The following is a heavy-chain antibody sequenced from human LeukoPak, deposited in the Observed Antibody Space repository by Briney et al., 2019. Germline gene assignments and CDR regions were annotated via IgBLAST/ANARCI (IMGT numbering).Heavy chain of an antibody. CDR2: INHSGST. CDR1: GGSFSGYY. D-gene: IGHD3-9*01. CDR3: ARATYYDIPLDY. V-gene: IGHV4-34*01. Sequence: KPSETLSLTCAVYGGSFSGYYWSWIRQPPGKGLEWIGEINHSGSTNYNPSLKSRVTISVDTSKNQFSLKLSSVTAADTAVYYCARATYYDIPLDYWGQGTLVTVSS. J-gene: IGHJ4*02.